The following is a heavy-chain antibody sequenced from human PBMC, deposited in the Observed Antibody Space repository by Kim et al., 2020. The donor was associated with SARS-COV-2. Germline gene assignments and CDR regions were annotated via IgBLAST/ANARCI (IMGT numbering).Heavy chain of an antibody. Sequence: GGSLRLSCAASGFTFSSYSMNWVRQAPGKGLEWVSSISSSSSYIYYADSVKGRFTISRDNAKNSLYLQMNSLRAEDKAVYYCARDGIVVVPAATFDYWGQGTLVTVSS. D-gene: IGHD2-2*01. CDR1: GFTFSSYS. J-gene: IGHJ4*02. CDR2: ISSSSSYI. V-gene: IGHV3-21*01. CDR3: ARDGIVVVPAATFDY.